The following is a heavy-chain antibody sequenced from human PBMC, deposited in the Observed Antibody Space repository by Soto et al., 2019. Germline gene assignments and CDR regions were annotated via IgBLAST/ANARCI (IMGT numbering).Heavy chain of an antibody. CDR1: GGSITSSSYY. V-gene: IGHV4-39*01. CDR2: IYYSGST. Sequence: QLHLRESGPGLVKPSETLSLTCTVSGGSITSSSYYWGWIRQPPGKGLEWIGRIYYSGSTYYNPSLKSRVTISVDTSQNQFSLKLSSVTAADTAVYYCATQEVGGSYVYTFDPWGQGTLVTVSS. J-gene: IGHJ5*02. D-gene: IGHD1-26*01. CDR3: ATQEVGGSYVYTFDP.